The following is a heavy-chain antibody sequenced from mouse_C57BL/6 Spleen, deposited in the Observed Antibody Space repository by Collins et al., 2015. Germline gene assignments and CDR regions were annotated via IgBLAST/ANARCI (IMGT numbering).Heavy chain of an antibody. CDR2: IGYSGST. J-gene: IGHJ1*01. CDR1: GYSITSDYA. D-gene: IGHD2-4*01. CDR3: ARSTMITYFDV. Sequence: DVQLQESGPGLVKPSQSLSLTCTVTGYSITSDYAWNWIRQFPGNKLEWMGYIGYSGSTSYNPSLKSRISITRDTSKNQFFLQLNSVTTEDTATYYCARSTMITYFDVWGAGTTVTVSS. V-gene: IGHV3-2*02.